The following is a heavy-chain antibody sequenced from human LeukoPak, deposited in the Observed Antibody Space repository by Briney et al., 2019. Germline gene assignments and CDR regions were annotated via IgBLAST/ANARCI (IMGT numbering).Heavy chain of an antibody. D-gene: IGHD1-14*01. CDR2: INSDGSST. V-gene: IGHV3-74*01. J-gene: IGHJ6*02. CDR3: ATGQGHGMDV. CDR1: GFTFSSYW. Sequence: HPGGSLRLSCAASGFTFSSYWMHWVRHAPGKGLVWVSRINSDGSSTSYADSVKGRFTTSRDNAKNTLYLQMNSLRAEDTAVYYCATGQGHGMDVWGQGTTVTVSS.